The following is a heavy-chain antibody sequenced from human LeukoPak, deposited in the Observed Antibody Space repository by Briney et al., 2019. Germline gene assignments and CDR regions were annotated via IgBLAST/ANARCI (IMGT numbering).Heavy chain of an antibody. D-gene: IGHD6-13*01. V-gene: IGHV3-21*01. CDR1: GFTVSSNY. CDR3: ARDLSSWYWFDP. J-gene: IGHJ5*02. CDR2: ISSSSSYI. Sequence: GGSLRLSCAASGFTVSSNYMSWVRQAPGKGLEWVSSISSSSSYIYYADSVKGRFTISRDNAKNSLYLQMNSLRAEDTAVYYCARDLSSWYWFDPWGQGTLVTVSS.